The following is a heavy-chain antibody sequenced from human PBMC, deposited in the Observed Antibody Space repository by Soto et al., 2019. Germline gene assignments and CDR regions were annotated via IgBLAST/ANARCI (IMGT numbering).Heavy chain of an antibody. CDR2: INHSGST. D-gene: IGHD1-7*01. CDR1: GGSFSGYY. J-gene: IGHJ3*02. Sequence: QVQLQQWGAGLLKPSETLSLTCAVYGGSFSGYYWSWIRQPPGKGLEWIGEINHSGSTNYNPSLKSRVTISVDTSKNQFSLKLSSVTAADTAVYCCARADAGTTGLCAFDIWGQGTMVTVSS. V-gene: IGHV4-34*01. CDR3: ARADAGTTGLCAFDI.